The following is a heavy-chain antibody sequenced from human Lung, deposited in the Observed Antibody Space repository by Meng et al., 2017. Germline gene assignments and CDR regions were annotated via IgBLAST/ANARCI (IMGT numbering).Heavy chain of an antibody. CDR2: INPKSGDT. CDR3: ARDEDISAAGKLFGDY. D-gene: IGHD6-25*01. Sequence: QVQLGQFGAEVKKPGASMKVSCKPSGYNFPDYYIHWVRRAPGQGLEWMGRINPKSGDTHYAQKFQARVTMTGDTSISTAYMELSGLRSDDTAMYYCARDEDISAAGKLFGDYWGQGTLVTASS. J-gene: IGHJ4*02. CDR1: GYNFPDYY. V-gene: IGHV1-2*06.